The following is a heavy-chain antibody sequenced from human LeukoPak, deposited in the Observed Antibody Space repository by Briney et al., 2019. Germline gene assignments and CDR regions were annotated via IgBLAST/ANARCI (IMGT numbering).Heavy chain of an antibody. CDR1: GYTFTGYY. J-gene: IGHJ4*02. CDR3: ARGSGYSGYAFDY. Sequence: GASVKVSCKASGYTFTGYYMHWVRQAPGQGLEWMGWINPNSGGTNYAQKFQGRVTMARDTSISTAYMELSRLRSDDTAVYYCARGSGYSGYAFDYWGQGTLVTVSS. CDR2: INPNSGGT. V-gene: IGHV1-2*02. D-gene: IGHD5-12*01.